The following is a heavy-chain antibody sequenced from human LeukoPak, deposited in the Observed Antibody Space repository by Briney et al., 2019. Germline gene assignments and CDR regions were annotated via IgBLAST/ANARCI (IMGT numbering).Heavy chain of an antibody. CDR2: ISYSGRTI. D-gene: IGHD1-1*01. J-gene: IGHJ5*02. CDR1: GIVFSDYY. CDR3: ARRTSLTGIIDL. Sequence: GGSLRLSCAASGIVFSDYYMTWVRQAPGKGLESISYISYSGRTIHYADSVKGRFTISRDNAQKSLYLQMNSLRADDTAVYYCARRTSLTGIIDLWGQGTVVSVS. V-gene: IGHV3-11*04.